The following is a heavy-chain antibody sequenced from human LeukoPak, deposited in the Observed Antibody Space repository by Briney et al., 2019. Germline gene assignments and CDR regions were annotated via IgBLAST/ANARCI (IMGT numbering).Heavy chain of an antibody. J-gene: IGHJ6*03. CDR3: ARTTEAHSWRTRYYDYYMDV. CDR1: GGSFTGYY. D-gene: IGHD6-13*01. CDR2: ISHRGST. Sequence: SETLSLTCAVYGGSFTGYYWSWIRQPPGKELEWIGEISHRGSTNYNPSLKSRVSISVDTSKNQFSLKLSSVTAADTAVYYCARTTEAHSWRTRYYDYYMDVWGKGTTVTVSS. V-gene: IGHV4-34*01.